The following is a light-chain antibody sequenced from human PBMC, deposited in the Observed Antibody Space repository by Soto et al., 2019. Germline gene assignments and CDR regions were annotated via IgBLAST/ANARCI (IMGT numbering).Light chain of an antibody. J-gene: IGLJ2*01. CDR2: AVT. V-gene: IGLV2-14*01. CDR3: SSYTTSATLV. Sequence: QSALTQPASVSGSPGQSIAISCTGPSSDVGTYNSVSWYQQFPGKAPKLILYAVTNRPSGISNRFSGSKSGNTASLTISGLQSEDEADYFCSSYTTSATLVFGLGTKLTVL. CDR1: SSDVGTYNS.